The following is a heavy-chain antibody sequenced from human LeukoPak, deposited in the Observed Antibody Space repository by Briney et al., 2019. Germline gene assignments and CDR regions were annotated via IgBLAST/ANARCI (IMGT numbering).Heavy chain of an antibody. CDR1: GGSISSYY. D-gene: IGHD6-19*01. Sequence: SETLSLTCTVSGGSISSYYWSWMRQPPGKGLEWIGYIYYSGSTNYNPSLKSRVTISVDTSKNQFSLKLSSATAADTAVYYCARYSSGYGVDYWGQGTLVTVSA. J-gene: IGHJ4*02. V-gene: IGHV4-59*01. CDR2: IYYSGST. CDR3: ARYSSGYGVDY.